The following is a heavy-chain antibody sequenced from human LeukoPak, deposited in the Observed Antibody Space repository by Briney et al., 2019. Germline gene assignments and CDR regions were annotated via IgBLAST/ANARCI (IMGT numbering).Heavy chain of an antibody. CDR2: IKRDGSDK. CDR3: ARAGSNWNDDIWFDP. Sequence: GGSLRLSCAASGFTFSSYWMSWVRQAPGKGLEWVANIKRDGSDKYYVDSVKGRFTISRDNAKNSLYLQMNSLRAEDTAVYHCARAGSNWNDDIWFDPWGQGTLVTVYS. D-gene: IGHD1-1*01. V-gene: IGHV3-7*03. J-gene: IGHJ5*02. CDR1: GFTFSSYW.